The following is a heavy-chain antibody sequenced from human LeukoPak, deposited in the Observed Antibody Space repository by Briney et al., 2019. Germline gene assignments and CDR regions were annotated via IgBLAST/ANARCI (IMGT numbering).Heavy chain of an antibody. J-gene: IGHJ5*02. CDR3: ARELTYSRPFDP. Sequence: ASVTVSCKASGYTFTGYYMHWVRQAPGQGLEWMGWINPNSGGTNYAQKFQGRVTMTRDTSISTAYMELSRLRSDDTAVYCCARELTYSRPFDPWGQGTLVTVSS. D-gene: IGHD6-13*01. CDR1: GYTFTGYY. CDR2: INPNSGGT. V-gene: IGHV1-2*02.